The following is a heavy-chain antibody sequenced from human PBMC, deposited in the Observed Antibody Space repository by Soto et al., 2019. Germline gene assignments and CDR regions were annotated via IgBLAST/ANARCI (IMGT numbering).Heavy chain of an antibody. V-gene: IGHV3-30*03. CDR1: GFTFSSYG. CDR3: ARLGVVLRFLEWTGRGTYGMDV. J-gene: IGHJ6*02. Sequence: PGGSLRLSCAASGFTFSSYGMHWVRQAPGKGLEWVAVISYDGSNKYYADSVKGRFTISRDNSKNTLYLQMNSLRAEDTAVYYCARLGVVLRFLEWTGRGTYGMDVWGQGTTVTVSS. CDR2: ISYDGSNK. D-gene: IGHD3-3*01.